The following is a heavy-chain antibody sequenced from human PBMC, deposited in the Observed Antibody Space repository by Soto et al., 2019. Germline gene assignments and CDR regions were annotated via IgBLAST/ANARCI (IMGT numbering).Heavy chain of an antibody. D-gene: IGHD3-10*01. Sequence: ASVKVSCKASGYTFTSYAMHWVRQAPGQRLEWLGWTNAANGNTKYSQKFQGRVTITRAKSASTAYMKLSSLSSEDTAVYYCGRDYSCGSGCYDYWGQGTLVTVSS. J-gene: IGHJ4*02. CDR3: GRDYSCGSGCYDY. V-gene: IGHV1-3*01. CDR1: GYTFTSYA. CDR2: TNAANGNT.